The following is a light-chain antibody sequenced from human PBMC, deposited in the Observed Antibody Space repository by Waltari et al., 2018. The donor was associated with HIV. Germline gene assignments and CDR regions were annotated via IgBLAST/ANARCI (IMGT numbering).Light chain of an antibody. CDR1: NRDVGGYNS. CDR2: EIT. CDR3: SSYTTTTTVL. Sequence: QSALTQPASVSGSPGQSITISCTGTNRDVGGYNSVSWYQQHPGKAPKLLIYEITNRPSGISNRFSGSKSGNTASMTISGLQAEDEADYYCSSYTTTTTVLFGGGTKLTVL. J-gene: IGLJ2*01. V-gene: IGLV2-14*01.